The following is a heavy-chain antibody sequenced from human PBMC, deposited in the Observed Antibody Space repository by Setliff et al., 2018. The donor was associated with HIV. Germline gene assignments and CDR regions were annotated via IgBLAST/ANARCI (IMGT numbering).Heavy chain of an antibody. Sequence: SETLSLTCAVSGGSISSSNWWSWVRQPPGKGLEWIGEIYHSGSTNYNPSLKSRVTISVDKSKNQFSLNLSSVTSADTAVYYCARDLKSGSYSPGAFDIWGQGTMVTVSS. CDR2: IYHSGST. J-gene: IGHJ3*02. CDR3: ARDLKSGSYSPGAFDI. V-gene: IGHV4-4*02. CDR1: GGSISSSNW. D-gene: IGHD3-10*01.